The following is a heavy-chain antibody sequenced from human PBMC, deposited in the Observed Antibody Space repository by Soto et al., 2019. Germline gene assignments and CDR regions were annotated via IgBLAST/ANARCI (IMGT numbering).Heavy chain of an antibody. CDR3: ARSVTTEYNWFDP. CDR1: GYSISSGYY. V-gene: IGHV4-38-2*01. J-gene: IGHJ5*02. D-gene: IGHD4-17*01. CDR2: IYHSGST. Sequence: SETLSLTCAVSGYSISSGYYWGWIRQPPGKGLEWIGSIYHSGSTYYNPSLKSRVTISVDTSKNQFSLKLSSVTAADTAVYYCARSVTTEYNWFDPWGQGTLVTVSS.